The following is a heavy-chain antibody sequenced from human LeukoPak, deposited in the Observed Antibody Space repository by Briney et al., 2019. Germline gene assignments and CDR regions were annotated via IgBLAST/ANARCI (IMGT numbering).Heavy chain of an antibody. CDR3: ASDATYYDILTGYFDY. V-gene: IGHV3-30*03. D-gene: IGHD3-9*01. CDR1: GFTFSSYG. J-gene: IGHJ4*02. Sequence: GGSLRLSCAASGFTFSSYGMHWVRQAPGKGLEWVAVISYDGSNKYYADSVKGRFTISRDNSKNTLYLQMNSLRAEETAVYYCASDATYYDILTGYFDYWGQGTLVTVSS. CDR2: ISYDGSNK.